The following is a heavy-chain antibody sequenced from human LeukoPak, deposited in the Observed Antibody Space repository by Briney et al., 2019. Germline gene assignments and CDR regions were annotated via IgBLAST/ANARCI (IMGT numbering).Heavy chain of an antibody. CDR1: RFTFSNYG. V-gene: IGHV3-30*03. CDR3: ARDHRVRGVIISAFDI. J-gene: IGHJ3*02. D-gene: IGHD3-10*01. Sequence: PGGSLRLSCAASRFTFSNYGMHWVRQAPGKGLEWVAVISYDGSNKYYADSVKGRFTISRDNSKNTLYLQMNSLRAEDTAVYYCARDHRVRGVIISAFDIWGQGTMVTVSS. CDR2: ISYDGSNK.